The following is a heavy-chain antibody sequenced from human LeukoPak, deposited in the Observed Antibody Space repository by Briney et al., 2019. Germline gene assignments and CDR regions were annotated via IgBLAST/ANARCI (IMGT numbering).Heavy chain of an antibody. Sequence: PGGSLRLSCAASGFTFSSYGMHWVRQAPGKGLEWVAFIRYDGSNKYYADSVKGRFTISRDNSKNTLYLQMNSLRAEDTAVYYCARYPGTYQYFYYYMDVWGKGTTVTVSS. CDR3: ARYPGTYQYFYYYMDV. CDR2: IRYDGSNK. V-gene: IGHV3-30*02. J-gene: IGHJ6*03. D-gene: IGHD1-26*01. CDR1: GFTFSSYG.